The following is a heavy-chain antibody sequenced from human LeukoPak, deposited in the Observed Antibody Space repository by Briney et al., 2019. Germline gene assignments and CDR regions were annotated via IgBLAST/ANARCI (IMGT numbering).Heavy chain of an antibody. V-gene: IGHV1-3*01. CDR2: INAGNGNT. CDR1: GYTVTSYA. CDR3: ARGDSSSWYRDFGY. D-gene: IGHD6-13*01. J-gene: IGHJ4*02. Sequence: GASVKVSCKASGYTVTSYAMHWVRQAPGQRLEWMGWINAGNGNTKYSQKFQGRVTITRDTSASTAHMELSSLRSEDTAVYYCARGDSSSWYRDFGYWGQGTLVTVSS.